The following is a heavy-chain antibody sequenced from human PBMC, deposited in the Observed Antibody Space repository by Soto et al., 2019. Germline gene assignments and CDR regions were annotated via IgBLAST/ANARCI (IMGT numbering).Heavy chain of an antibody. CDR2: IHRDEIEK. V-gene: IGHV3-7*01. CDR1: TFPFSTYW. Sequence: GGSLRLSCAASTFPFSTYWMTWVRQAPGKGLEWVANIHRDEIEKYYMDSVRGRFTISRDNAKNSLYLQMTSLRAEDTAVYYCAGGNALDVWGQGTTVTVSS. J-gene: IGHJ6*02. CDR3: AGGNALDV.